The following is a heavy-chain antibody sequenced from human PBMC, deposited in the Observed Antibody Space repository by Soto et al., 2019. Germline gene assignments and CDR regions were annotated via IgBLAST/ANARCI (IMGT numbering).Heavy chain of an antibody. CDR1: GDSISSVNW. CDR3: ARSVAVPGAHIDY. Sequence: SETLSLTCAVSGDSISSVNWWSWVRQSPGQGLEWIGDIYHTGITNYNPSLQSRVTISVDKSKNEFSLNLTSVTAADTAVYYCARSVAVPGAHIDYWGQGTQVTVSS. CDR2: IYHTGIT. J-gene: IGHJ4*02. V-gene: IGHV4-4*02. D-gene: IGHD6-19*01.